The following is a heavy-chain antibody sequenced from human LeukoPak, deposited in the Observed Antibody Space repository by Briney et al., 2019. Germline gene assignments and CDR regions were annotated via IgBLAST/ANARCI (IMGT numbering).Heavy chain of an antibody. D-gene: IGHD4-23*01. CDR1: GYTFTTYY. CDR2: INPRDKST. J-gene: IGHJ4*02. V-gene: IGHV1-46*01. Sequence: ASVKVSCKASGYTFTTYYLHWVRRDPGQGLEWMGTINPRDKSTSFAQKFQGRVTMTRDTYTSTIYMELSMLTPEDTAVYYWARVDDYGGNSVGYWGQGTLVTVSS. CDR3: ARVDDYGGNSVGY.